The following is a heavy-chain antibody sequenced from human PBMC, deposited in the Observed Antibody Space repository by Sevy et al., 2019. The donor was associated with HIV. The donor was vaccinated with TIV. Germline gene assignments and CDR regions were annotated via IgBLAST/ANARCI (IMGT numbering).Heavy chain of an antibody. D-gene: IGHD5-18*01. CDR1: GFTFSSYI. V-gene: IGHV3-21*01. CDR3: ARDEYSYASGFDY. Sequence: GGSLRLSCAASGFTFSSYIMNWVRQAPGMGLEWVSSISSGGDYIYYTNSVKGRFTISRDNAKNSLYLHMNSLRAEDTAVYYCARDEYSYASGFDYCGQGTLVTVSS. J-gene: IGHJ4*02. CDR2: ISSGGDYI.